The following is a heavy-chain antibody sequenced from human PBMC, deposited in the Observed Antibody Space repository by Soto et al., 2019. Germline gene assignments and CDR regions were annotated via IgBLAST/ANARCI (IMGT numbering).Heavy chain of an antibody. V-gene: IGHV3-21*01. J-gene: IGHJ4*02. CDR2: ISSSSGYI. CDR3: ARSRSPSGTYSYFDY. CDR1: GFTFSSYS. Sequence: GGSLILSCAASGFTFSSYSMNWVRQAPGKGLEWVSSISSSSGYIDFADSVKGRFTISRDNAKNSLYLQMNSLRAEDTAVYYCARSRSPSGTYSYFDYWGQGSLVTVSS. D-gene: IGHD1-26*01.